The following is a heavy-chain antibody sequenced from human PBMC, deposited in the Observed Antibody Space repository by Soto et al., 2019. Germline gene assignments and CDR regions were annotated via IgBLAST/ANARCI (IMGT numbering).Heavy chain of an antibody. CDR1: GFSLSTSGVG. J-gene: IGHJ1*01. V-gene: IGHV2-5*02. Sequence: QITLKESGPTLVKPTQTLTLTCTFSGFSLSTSGVGVGWIRQPPGKALEWLALIYWDDDKRYSPSLKCRLTITKDTSKSQMAPTTNNMDPVDTATDSYAHRRVLWFGESIQQWGQGTLVIVSS. CDR2: IYWDDDK. D-gene: IGHD3-10*01. CDR3: AHRRVLWFGESIQQ.